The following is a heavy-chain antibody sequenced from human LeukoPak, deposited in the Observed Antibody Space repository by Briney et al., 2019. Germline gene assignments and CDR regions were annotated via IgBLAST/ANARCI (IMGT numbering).Heavy chain of an antibody. V-gene: IGHV4-38-2*01. CDR2: IDHSGGT. Sequence: KPSETLSLTCAVSGYSISSGYYWGWIRQPPGKGLERIGSIDHSGGTYYNPSRKSRVTISVATSKNTSSQKLSSVTAADTAVYYCARRWSSGYYSNWFDPWGQGTLVTVSS. D-gene: IGHD3-22*01. CDR3: ARRWSSGYYSNWFDP. J-gene: IGHJ5*02. CDR1: GYSISSGYY.